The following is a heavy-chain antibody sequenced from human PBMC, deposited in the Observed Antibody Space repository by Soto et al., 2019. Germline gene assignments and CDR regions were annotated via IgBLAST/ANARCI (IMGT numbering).Heavy chain of an antibody. CDR2: IYYSGST. V-gene: IGHV4-39*01. Sequence: PSETLSLTCTVSGGSISSSSYYWGWIRQPPGKGLEWIGSIYYSGSTYYNPSLKSRATISVDTSKNQFSLKLSSVTAADTAVYYCARTYSSSWYWNFDYWGQGTLVTVSS. D-gene: IGHD6-13*01. CDR1: GGSISSSSYY. CDR3: ARTYSSSWYWNFDY. J-gene: IGHJ4*02.